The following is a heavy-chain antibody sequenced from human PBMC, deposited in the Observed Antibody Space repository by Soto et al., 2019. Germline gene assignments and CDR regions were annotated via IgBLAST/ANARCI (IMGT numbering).Heavy chain of an antibody. D-gene: IGHD6-13*01. CDR2: ILYDGSHK. V-gene: IGHV3-30-3*01. Sequence: VQLVESGGGVVQPGRSLRLSCAASGFTFSSYSMHWVRQAPGKGLEWVAVILYDGSHKYYAESVKGRFTISSDSSKNTLYLQMNSLKTEDTAVYYCAREIGAAGGHLGAFDIWGQGTMVTVSS. J-gene: IGHJ3*02. CDR3: AREIGAAGGHLGAFDI. CDR1: GFTFSSYS.